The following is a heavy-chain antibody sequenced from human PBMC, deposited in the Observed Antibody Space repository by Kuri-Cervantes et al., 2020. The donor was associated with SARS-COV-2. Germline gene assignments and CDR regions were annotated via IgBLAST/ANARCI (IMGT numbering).Heavy chain of an antibody. J-gene: IGHJ4*02. D-gene: IGHD3-10*01. Sequence: ASVKVSCKASGYTFTGYYMHWVRQAPGQGLEWMGIINPSGGSTSYAQKFQGRVTMTRDTSTSTVYMELSSLRSEDTAVYYCARDGDVLWFGSPYYFDYWGQGTLVTGSS. CDR1: GYTFTGYY. V-gene: IGHV1-46*01. CDR2: INPSGGST. CDR3: ARDGDVLWFGSPYYFDY.